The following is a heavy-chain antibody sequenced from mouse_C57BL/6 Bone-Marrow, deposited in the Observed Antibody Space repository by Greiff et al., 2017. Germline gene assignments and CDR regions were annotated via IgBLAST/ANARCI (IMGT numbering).Heavy chain of an antibody. D-gene: IGHD2-2*01. J-gene: IGHJ4*01. CDR1: GYTFTSYW. V-gene: IGHV1-50*01. Sequence: VQLQQPGAELVKPGASVKLSCKASGYTFTSYWMQWVKQRPGQGLEWIGEIDPSDSYTNYNQKFKGKATLTVDTSSSTAYMQLSSLTSEDSAVYYCARWGLRRVYYAMDYWGQGTSVTVSA. CDR3: ARWGLRRVYYAMDY. CDR2: IDPSDSYT.